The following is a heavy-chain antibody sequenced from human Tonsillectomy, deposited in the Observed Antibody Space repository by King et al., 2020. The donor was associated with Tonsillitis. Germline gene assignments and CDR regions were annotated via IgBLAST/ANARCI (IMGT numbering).Heavy chain of an antibody. CDR3: AGIGLRSSYYFDY. J-gene: IGHJ4*02. D-gene: IGHD5-12*01. CDR2: IYYSGST. CDR1: GGSISSYY. V-gene: IGHV4-59*01. Sequence: VQLQESGPGLVKPSETVSLTCTVSGGSISSYYWSWIRQPPGKGLEWIGYIYYSGSTNYNPSLKSRVTISVDTSKNQFSLKLSSVTAADTAVYYCAGIGLRSSYYFDYWGQGTLVTVSS.